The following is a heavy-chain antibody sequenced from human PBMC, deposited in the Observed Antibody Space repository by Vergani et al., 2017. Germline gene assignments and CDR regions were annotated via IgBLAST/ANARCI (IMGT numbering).Heavy chain of an antibody. J-gene: IGHJ4*02. V-gene: IGHV1-69*12. CDR2: IIPIFGTA. Sequence: QVQLVQSGAEVKKPGSSVKVSCKASGGTFSSYAISWVRQAPGQGLEWMGGIIPIFGTANYAQKFQGRVTITADASTSTDYMELSSLRSEDTAVYYCARGPARGRYCSSTSCYGPDYFDYWGQGTLVTVSS. D-gene: IGHD2-2*01. CDR3: ARGPARGRYCSSTSCYGPDYFDY. CDR1: GGTFSSYA.